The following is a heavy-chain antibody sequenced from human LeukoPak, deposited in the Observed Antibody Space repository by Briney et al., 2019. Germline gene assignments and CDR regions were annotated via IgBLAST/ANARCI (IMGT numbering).Heavy chain of an antibody. CDR1: GFTFSSYG. Sequence: GRSLRLSCAASGFTFSSYGMHWVSQAPGKGLEWVAVIWYDGSNKYYADSVKGRFTISRDNSKNTLYLQMNSLRAEDTAVYYCAREGRCGGDCYYDYWGQGTLVTVSS. V-gene: IGHV3-33*01. D-gene: IGHD2-21*02. CDR3: AREGRCGGDCYYDY. J-gene: IGHJ4*02. CDR2: IWYDGSNK.